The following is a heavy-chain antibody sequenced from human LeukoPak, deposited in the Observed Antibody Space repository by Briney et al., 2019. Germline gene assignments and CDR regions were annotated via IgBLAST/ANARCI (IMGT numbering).Heavy chain of an antibody. J-gene: IGHJ4*02. CDR3: AKDARDYYDSSGYYQIGYFDY. D-gene: IGHD3-22*01. V-gene: IGHV3-23*01. CDR2: ISGSGGST. Sequence: GGSLRLSCAASGFTFSSYAMGWVRQAPGKGLEWVSAISGSGGSTYYADSVKGRFTISRDNSKNTLYLQMNSLRAEDTAVYYCAKDARDYYDSSGYYQIGYFDYWGQGTLVTVSS. CDR1: GFTFSSYA.